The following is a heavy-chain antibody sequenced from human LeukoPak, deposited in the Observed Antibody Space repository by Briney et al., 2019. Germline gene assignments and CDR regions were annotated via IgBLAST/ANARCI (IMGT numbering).Heavy chain of an antibody. CDR3: ARLRSCSGGSCYSPWFDP. D-gene: IGHD2-15*01. J-gene: IGHJ5*02. CDR2: INHSGST. CDR1: GGSFSGYY. V-gene: IGHV4-34*01. Sequence: SETLSLTCAVYGGSFSGYYRSWIRQPPGKGLEWIGEINHSGSTNYNPSLKSRVTISVDTSKNQFSLKLSSVTAADTAVYYCARLRSCSGGSCYSPWFDPWGQGTLVTVSS.